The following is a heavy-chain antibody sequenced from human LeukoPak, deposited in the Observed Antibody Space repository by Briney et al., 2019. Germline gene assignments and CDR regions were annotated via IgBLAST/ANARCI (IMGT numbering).Heavy chain of an antibody. CDR2: ISSDGSST. D-gene: IGHD5-18*01. CDR1: GFSFGTYW. J-gene: IGHJ4*02. V-gene: IGHV3-74*01. CDR3: VRYTTMAETFDY. Sequence: PGGSLRLSCAASGFSFGTYWMHWVRQVPGKGLVWVSRISSDGSSTSYADSVKGRFTISRDNGKNTLYLQMNSLRAEDTAVYYCVRYTTMAETFDYWGQGTLVTVSS.